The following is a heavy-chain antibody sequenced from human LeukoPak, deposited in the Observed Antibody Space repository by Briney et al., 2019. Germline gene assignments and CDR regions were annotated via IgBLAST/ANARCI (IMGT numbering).Heavy chain of an antibody. Sequence: SETLSLTCTVSGYSISSGYYWGWIRQPPGKGLEWIGSIYHSGSTYYNPSLKSRVTISVDTSKNQFSLKLSSVTAADTAVYYCAGRITMIVVGAFDYWGQGTLVTVSS. D-gene: IGHD3-22*01. J-gene: IGHJ4*02. CDR1: GYSISSGYY. V-gene: IGHV4-38-2*02. CDR3: AGRITMIVVGAFDY. CDR2: IYHSGST.